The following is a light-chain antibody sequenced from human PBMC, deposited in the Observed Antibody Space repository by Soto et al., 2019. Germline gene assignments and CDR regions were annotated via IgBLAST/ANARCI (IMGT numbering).Light chain of an antibody. V-gene: IGKV3-15*01. Sequence: VLAQTHAPLSVSPGEKATPSRRASQSVSSDLAWYHQKPGQAPRLLIYGASTRATGIPARFSGSGSGTEFTLTINSLQSEDFAVYYCQQYNNWPRTFGQGTKVDI. CDR2: GAS. J-gene: IGKJ1*01. CDR3: QQYNNWPRT. CDR1: QSVSSD.